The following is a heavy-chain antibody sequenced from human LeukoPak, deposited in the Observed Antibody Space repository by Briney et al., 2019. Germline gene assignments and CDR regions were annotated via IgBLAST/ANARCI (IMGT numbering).Heavy chain of an antibody. CDR1: GGSVSSSSYY. J-gene: IGHJ4*02. V-gene: IGHV4-39*07. Sequence: SDTLSLTCTVSGGSVSSSSYYWGWIRQPPGKGLEWIGSIYYSGSTYYNPSLKSRVTISVDTSKKQFSLKLSSVTAADTAVYYCARSIAARADYWGQGTLVTVSS. CDR2: IYYSGST. CDR3: ARSIAARADY. D-gene: IGHD6-6*01.